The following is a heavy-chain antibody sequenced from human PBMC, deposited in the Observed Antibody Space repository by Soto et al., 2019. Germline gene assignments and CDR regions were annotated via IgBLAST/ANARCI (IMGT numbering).Heavy chain of an antibody. V-gene: IGHV3-23*01. J-gene: IGHJ4*02. CDR2: ISGSGGST. CDR1: GFTFSSYA. CDR3: ANAFSGSYYLGTDDY. Sequence: EVQLLESGGGLVQPGGSLRLSCAASGFTFSSYAMSWVRQAPGKGLEWVSAISGSGGSTYYADSVKGRFTISRDNSKNTLYMQMNSLRAEDTAVYYCANAFSGSYYLGTDDYWGQGTLVTVSS. D-gene: IGHD3-10*01.